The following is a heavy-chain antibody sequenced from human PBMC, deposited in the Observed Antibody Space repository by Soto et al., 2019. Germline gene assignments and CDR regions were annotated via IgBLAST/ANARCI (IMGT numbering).Heavy chain of an antibody. CDR1: GGSFSGYS. J-gene: IGHJ6*04. V-gene: IGHV4-34*01. CDR3: ARADCSSTSCRYGGAMDV. D-gene: IGHD2-2*01. CDR2: INHRGST. Sequence: SETLSLTCAVYGGSFSGYSWSWIRQPPGKGLEWIGEINHRGSTNYNPSLKSRVTISVDTSKNQFSLKLSSVTAADTAVYYCARADCSSTSCRYGGAMDVWGKGTTVTVSS.